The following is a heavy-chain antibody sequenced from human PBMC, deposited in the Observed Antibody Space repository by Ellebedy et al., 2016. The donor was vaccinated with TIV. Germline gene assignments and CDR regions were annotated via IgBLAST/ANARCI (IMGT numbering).Heavy chain of an antibody. Sequence: ASVKVSXKASGYTFTGYYMHWVRQAPGQGLEWMGWINPNSGGTNYAQKFQGWVTMTRDTSISTAYMELSRLRSEDTAVYYCSWLDGYMDYWGQGTLVTVSS. CDR2: INPNSGGT. D-gene: IGHD5-24*01. J-gene: IGHJ4*02. V-gene: IGHV1-2*04. CDR3: SWLDGYMDY. CDR1: GYTFTGYY.